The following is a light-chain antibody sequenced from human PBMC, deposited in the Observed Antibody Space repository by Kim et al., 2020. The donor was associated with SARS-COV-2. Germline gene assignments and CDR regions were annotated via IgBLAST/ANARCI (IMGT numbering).Light chain of an antibody. CDR1: QGISSY. Sequence: IQLTQSPSSLSASIGDRVTITCRASQGISSYLAWYQQKPGKAPKLLIYGASTLQNGVPSRFSGRGSGTDFTLTINTLQPEDFATYYCQQRDDYPITFGQRTRLEIK. CDR3: QQRDDYPIT. J-gene: IGKJ5*01. V-gene: IGKV1-9*01. CDR2: GAS.